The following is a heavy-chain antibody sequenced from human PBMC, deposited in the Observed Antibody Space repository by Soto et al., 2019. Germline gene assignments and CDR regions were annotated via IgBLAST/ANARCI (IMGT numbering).Heavy chain of an antibody. CDR3: AHSPYTGLDFDY. J-gene: IGHJ4*02. CDR1: GFSLSTSGVG. D-gene: IGHD2-2*02. CDR2: IYWDDDK. Sequence: QITLKESGPTLVKPTQTLTLTCTFSGFSLSTSGVGVGWIRQPPGKALEWLALIYWDDDKRYSPSLKSRLTNXKVXSTNQVVLTVTNTDPVDTATYSCAHSPYTGLDFDYWGQGTLVTVSP. V-gene: IGHV2-5*02.